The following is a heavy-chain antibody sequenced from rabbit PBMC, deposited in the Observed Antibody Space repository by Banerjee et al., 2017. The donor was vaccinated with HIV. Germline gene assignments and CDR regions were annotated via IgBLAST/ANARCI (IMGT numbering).Heavy chain of an antibody. CDR2: IAAGSSGST. D-gene: IGHD6-1*01. CDR1: GFDLSSYYY. Sequence: QEQLVESGGGLVQPEGSLTLTCKASGFDLSSYYYMCWVRQAPGKGLEWIGCIAAGSSGSTYYASWAKGRFTISKTSSTTVTLQMTSLTAADTATYFCAREGYTYGFVGYAYPYLWGQGTLVTVS. V-gene: IGHV1S45*01. CDR3: AREGYTYGFVGYAYPYL. J-gene: IGHJ4*01.